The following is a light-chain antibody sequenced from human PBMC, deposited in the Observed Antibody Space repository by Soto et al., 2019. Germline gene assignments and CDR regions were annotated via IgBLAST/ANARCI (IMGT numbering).Light chain of an antibody. J-gene: IGLJ1*01. CDR1: SSDVGSYNG. CDR3: CSYTLSRTYV. V-gene: IGLV2-18*02. CDR2: EVS. Sequence: QSVLTQPPSVSGSPGQSVTISCTGTSSDVGSYNGVSWYQQPPGTAPKLIIYEVSNRPSGVPDRFSGSKSGNTASLTISGLQAEDEADYYCCSYTLSRTYVFGTGTKVTVL.